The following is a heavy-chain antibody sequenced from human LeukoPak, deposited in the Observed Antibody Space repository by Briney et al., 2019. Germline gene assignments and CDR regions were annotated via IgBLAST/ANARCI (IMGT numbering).Heavy chain of an antibody. CDR1: GVSISSTAYF. Sequence: SETLSLTCNVSGVSISSTAYFWGWLRQPPGKKVEYIGGICHTGTTYYNPSLKSRVTMSVDTSKNQFSLKLSSVTAADTAVYYCARQMYYDFWSAPNGYMDVWGKGTTVTVSS. CDR2: ICHTGTT. CDR3: ARQMYYDFWSAPNGYMDV. V-gene: IGHV4-39*01. D-gene: IGHD3-3*01. J-gene: IGHJ6*03.